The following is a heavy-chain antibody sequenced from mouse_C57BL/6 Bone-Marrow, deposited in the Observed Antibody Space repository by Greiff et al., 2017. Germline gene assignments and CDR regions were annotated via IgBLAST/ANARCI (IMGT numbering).Heavy chain of an antibody. CDR1: GFTFSDFY. Sequence: EVNVVESGGGLVQSGRSLRLSCATSGFTFSDFYMEWVRQAPGKGLEWIAASRNKANDYTTEYSASVKGRFIVSRDTSQSILYLQMNALRAEDTAIYYCARDKIYYAMDYWGQGTSVTGSS. CDR3: ARDKIYYAMDY. CDR2: SRNKANDYTT. J-gene: IGHJ4*01. V-gene: IGHV7-1*01.